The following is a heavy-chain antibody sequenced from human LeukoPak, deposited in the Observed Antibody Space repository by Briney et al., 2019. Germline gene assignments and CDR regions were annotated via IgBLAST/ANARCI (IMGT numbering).Heavy chain of an antibody. V-gene: IGHV3-49*04. Sequence: GGSLRLSCTASGFTFGDYAMSWVRQAPGKGLEWVGFIRSKAYGGTTEYAASVKGRFTISRDDSKSIAYLQMNSLKTEDTAVYYCARPVYYYYYYMDVWGKGTTVTVSS. J-gene: IGHJ6*03. CDR1: GFTFGDYA. D-gene: IGHD6-6*01. CDR3: ARPVYYYYYYMDV. CDR2: IRSKAYGGTT.